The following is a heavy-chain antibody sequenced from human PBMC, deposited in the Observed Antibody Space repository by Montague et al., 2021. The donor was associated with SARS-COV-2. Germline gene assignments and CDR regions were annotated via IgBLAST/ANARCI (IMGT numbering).Heavy chain of an antibody. V-gene: IGHV4-34*01. Sequence: SETLSPTCAVSRGSFSNYYWTWVRQAPGKGLIWIGEINQDGTSNYNPSLKSRVTLSIDTSKNQISLQVTSVTAGDTAVYYCARGRPVRMTMRHFERTSSGALDMWGQGTPVIVSS. CDR1: RGSFSNYY. J-gene: IGHJ3*02. CDR3: ARGRPVRMTMRHFERTSSGALDM. CDR2: INQDGTS. D-gene: IGHD3-9*01.